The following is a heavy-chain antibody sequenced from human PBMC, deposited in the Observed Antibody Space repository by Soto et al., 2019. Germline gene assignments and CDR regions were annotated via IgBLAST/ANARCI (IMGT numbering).Heavy chain of an antibody. D-gene: IGHD6-19*01. J-gene: IGHJ2*01. CDR2: IIPIFGTA. CDR3: ARGRYSSGWYWYFDL. V-gene: IGHV1-69*01. Sequence: QVQLVQSGAEVKKPGSSVKVSCKASGGTFSSYAISWVRQAPGQGLEWMGGIIPIFGTANYAQKFQGRVTITADESTSTAYMELSSLRSEDTTVYYCARGRYSSGWYWYFDLWGRGTLVTVSS. CDR1: GGTFSSYA.